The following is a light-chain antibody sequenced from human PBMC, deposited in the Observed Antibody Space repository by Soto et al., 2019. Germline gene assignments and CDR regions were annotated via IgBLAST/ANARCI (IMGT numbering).Light chain of an antibody. J-gene: IGKJ5*01. CDR3: QQGDSFPIT. CDR2: AAS. CDR1: QSISSW. Sequence: DIQMTQSPSSVSASVGDRVIITCRASQSISSWLAWYQQKPGTVPKLLIYAASSLQSGVPSRFSGSGAGTEFTLTITSLQPEDFGTYYCQQGDSFPITFGQGTRLEIK. V-gene: IGKV1-12*01.